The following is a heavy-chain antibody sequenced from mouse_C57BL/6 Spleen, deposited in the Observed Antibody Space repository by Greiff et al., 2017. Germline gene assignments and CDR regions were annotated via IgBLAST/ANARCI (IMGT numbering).Heavy chain of an antibody. J-gene: IGHJ2*01. CDR2: IYPGSGST. Sequence: QVQLKQPGAELVKPGASVKMSCKASGYTFTSYWITWVKQRPGQGLEWIGDIYPGSGSTNYNEKFKSKATLTVDTSSSTAYMQLSSLTSEDSAVYYCAREGDDKGGDYWGQGTTLTVSS. CDR1: GYTFTSYW. V-gene: IGHV1-55*01. CDR3: AREGDDKGGDY. D-gene: IGHD1-3*01.